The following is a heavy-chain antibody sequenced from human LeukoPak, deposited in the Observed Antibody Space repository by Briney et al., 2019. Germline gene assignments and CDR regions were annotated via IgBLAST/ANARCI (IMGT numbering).Heavy chain of an antibody. CDR3: VRDPPSRQFDP. J-gene: IGHJ5*02. V-gene: IGHV4-4*07. Sequence: PSETLSLTCTVSGGSINSYYWSWIRQPAGKGLEWIGRIYTSGSTNYNPSLKSRVTMSVDTSKNQFSLKLSSVTAADTAVYYCVRDPPSRQFDPWGQGTLVTVSS. CDR2: IYTSGST. CDR1: GGSINSYY.